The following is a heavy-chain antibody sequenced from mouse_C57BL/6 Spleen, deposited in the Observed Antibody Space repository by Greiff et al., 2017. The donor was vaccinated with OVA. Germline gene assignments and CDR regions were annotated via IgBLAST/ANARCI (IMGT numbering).Heavy chain of an antibody. Sequence: VQLQESGAELVRPGASVTLSCKASGYTFTDYEMHWVKQTPVHGLEWIGAIDPETGGTAYNQKFKGKAILTADKSSSTAYMELRSLTSEDSAVYYCTREDYSKGAWFAYWGQGTLVTVSA. V-gene: IGHV1-15*01. CDR2: IDPETGGT. D-gene: IGHD2-5*01. CDR3: TREDYSKGAWFAY. CDR1: GYTFTDYE. J-gene: IGHJ3*01.